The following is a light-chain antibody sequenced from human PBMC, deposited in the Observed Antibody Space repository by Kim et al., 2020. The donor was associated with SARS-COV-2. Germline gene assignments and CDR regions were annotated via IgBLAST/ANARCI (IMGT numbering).Light chain of an antibody. CDR3: QQSNDWPPLT. V-gene: IGKV3-15*01. CDR2: DAT. CDR1: QTINNR. J-gene: IGKJ1*01. Sequence: PGERATLSCRASQTINNRLVWYQQKPGQAPRLLIYDATTRATGVPARFIGSGCETDFTLTISSLQSEDFAVYYCQQSNDWPPLTFGQGTKVDIK.